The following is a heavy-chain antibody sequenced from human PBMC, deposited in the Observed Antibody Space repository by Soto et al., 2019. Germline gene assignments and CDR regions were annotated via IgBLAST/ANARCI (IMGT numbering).Heavy chain of an antibody. D-gene: IGHD6-25*01. Sequence: EVQLVESGGGLVQPGGSLRLSCAASGFTFGNYWITWVRQAPGKGLEWVANIKGDGSAKSYLDSVRGRFTVSRDNAENSLFLQMNILRAEDTALCYCARDVSPGSSGYYLDDFDIWGQGTMVTVS. CDR2: IKGDGSAK. J-gene: IGHJ3*02. V-gene: IGHV3-7*05. CDR3: ARDVSPGSSGYYLDDFDI. CDR1: GFTFGNYW.